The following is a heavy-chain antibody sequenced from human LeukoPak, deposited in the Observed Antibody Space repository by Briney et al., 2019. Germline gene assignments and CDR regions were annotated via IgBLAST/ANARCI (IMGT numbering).Heavy chain of an antibody. J-gene: IGHJ4*02. V-gene: IGHV4-38-2*01. D-gene: IGHD5-24*01. CDR1: GYSISSDYY. CDR2: IYHRGSS. CDR3: ATWNNGYNFNY. Sequence: SETLSLTCDVSGYSISSDYYWGWIRQPPGKGLEWIGSIYHRGSSYYNPSLKSRVTISMDRSKNQFSLQLKSLTAADTAVYYCATWNNGYNFNYWGQGTLVTVSS.